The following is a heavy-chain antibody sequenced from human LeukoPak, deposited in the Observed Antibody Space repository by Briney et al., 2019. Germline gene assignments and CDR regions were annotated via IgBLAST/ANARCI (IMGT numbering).Heavy chain of an antibody. V-gene: IGHV1-69*13. J-gene: IGHJ4*02. CDR1: GGTFSSYA. Sequence: ASVKVSCKASGGTFSSYAISWVRQAPGQGLEWMGGIIPIFGTANYAQKFQGRVTITADESTSTAYMELSSLRSEDTAVYYCARGTLYYDFWSGFDYWGQGTLVTVSS. D-gene: IGHD3-3*01. CDR3: ARGTLYYDFWSGFDY. CDR2: IIPIFGTA.